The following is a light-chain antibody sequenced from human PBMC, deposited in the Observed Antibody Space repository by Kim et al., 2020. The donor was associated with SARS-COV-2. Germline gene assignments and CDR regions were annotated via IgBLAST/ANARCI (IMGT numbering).Light chain of an antibody. CDR3: QHYDSYPYT. CDR2: AAS. Sequence: ASVGARVTITGRTSQGISNSLAWIQQKPGKAPKSLIYAASTLESEVPSKFSGSGSGTDFTLTVSSLQPKDFATYYCQHYDSYPYTLGQGTKLEI. CDR1: QGISNS. V-gene: IGKV1-16*02. J-gene: IGKJ2*01.